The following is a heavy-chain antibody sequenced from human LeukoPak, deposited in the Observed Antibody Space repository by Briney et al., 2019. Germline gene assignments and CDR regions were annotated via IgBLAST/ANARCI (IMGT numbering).Heavy chain of an antibody. Sequence: ASVKVSCKASGYTFIDYYMHWVRQAPGQGFEWMGLINPRGGSTIYAQDFQGRVTLTRDTSTSTVYTELSSLRSEDTAVYYCARRYYDNSGHSYGYYFDYWGQGTLVTVSS. J-gene: IGHJ4*02. CDR3: ARRYYDNSGHSYGYYFDY. D-gene: IGHD3-22*01. V-gene: IGHV1-46*01. CDR1: GYTFIDYY. CDR2: INPRGGST.